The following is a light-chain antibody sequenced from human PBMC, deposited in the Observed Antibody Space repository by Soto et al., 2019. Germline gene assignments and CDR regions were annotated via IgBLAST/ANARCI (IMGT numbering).Light chain of an antibody. CDR1: SSDVGGYNY. CDR2: DVS. V-gene: IGLV2-11*01. Sequence: QSVLTQPRSVSGSPGQSVTISCTGTSSDVGGYNYVSWYQQHPGKAPKLMIYDVSKRPSGVPDRFSGPKSGNTASLTISGLQAEDEADYYCCSYAGSYTPVVFGGGTKLTVL. CDR3: CSYAGSYTPVV. J-gene: IGLJ2*01.